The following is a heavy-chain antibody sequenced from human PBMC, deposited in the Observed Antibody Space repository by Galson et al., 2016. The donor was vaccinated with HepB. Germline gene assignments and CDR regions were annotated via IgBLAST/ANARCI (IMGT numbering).Heavy chain of an antibody. CDR2: YVVAGNT. J-gene: IGHJ4*02. D-gene: IGHD3-22*01. CDR3: AKDYSGYYFDGTGYYNAFDY. V-gene: IGHV3-13*01. CDR1: GFTFSNYD. Sequence: SLRLSCAASGFTFSNYDMHWVRQSMGKGLEWVSGYVVAGNTYYADSVKGRFTISRDNSKNTLYLEMTSLREEDTAVYYCAKDYSGYYFDGTGYYNAFDYWGQGALVTVSS.